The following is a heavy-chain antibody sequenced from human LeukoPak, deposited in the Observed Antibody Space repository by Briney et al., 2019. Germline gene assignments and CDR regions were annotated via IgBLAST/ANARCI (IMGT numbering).Heavy chain of an antibody. CDR3: ARDATRDNWFDP. CDR2: INHSGST. D-gene: IGHD1-26*01. V-gene: IGHV4-39*07. CDR1: GGSISSSSYY. J-gene: IGHJ5*02. Sequence: PSETLSLTCTVSGGSISSSSYYWSWIRQPPGKGLEWIGEINHSGSTNYNPSLKSRVTISVDTSKNQFSLKLSSVTAADTAVYYCARDATRDNWFDPWGQGTLVTVSS.